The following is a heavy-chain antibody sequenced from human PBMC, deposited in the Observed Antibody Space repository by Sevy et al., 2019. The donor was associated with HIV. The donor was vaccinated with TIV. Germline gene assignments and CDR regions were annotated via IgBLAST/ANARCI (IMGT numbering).Heavy chain of an antibody. CDR2: ISSSGSTI. D-gene: IGHD3-22*01. V-gene: IGHV3-11*01. CDR3: ASHDSSGYPVDY. CDR1: GFTFSDYY. Sequence: GGSLRLSCAASGFTFSDYYMSWIRQAPGKGLEWVSYISSSGSTIYYADSVKGRFTISRDKAKNSLYLQMNSLRAEDTAVYYCASHDSSGYPVDYWGQGTLVTVSS. J-gene: IGHJ4*02.